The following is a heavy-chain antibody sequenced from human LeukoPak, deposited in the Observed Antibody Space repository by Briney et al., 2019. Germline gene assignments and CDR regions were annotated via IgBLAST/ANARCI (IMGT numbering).Heavy chain of an antibody. J-gene: IGHJ4*02. V-gene: IGHV3-66*01. D-gene: IGHD2-8*01. CDR2: IYSGGSA. Sequence: GGSLRLSCAVSGFTVSHSYMSWVRQAPGKGLEWVSVIYSGGSAYYADSVKGRFTISRDNSKNTLYLQMNSLRAEDTAVYYCAKDGHCTNGVCYGYFNYWGQGTLVTVSS. CDR3: AKDGHCTNGVCYGYFNY. CDR1: GFTVSHSY.